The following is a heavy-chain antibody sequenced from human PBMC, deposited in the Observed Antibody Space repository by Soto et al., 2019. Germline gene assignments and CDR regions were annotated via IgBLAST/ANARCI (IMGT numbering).Heavy chain of an antibody. Sequence: GNGLEWVGRIKSKTDGGTTDSADPVKGRFTISRDDSKNTLYLQMNSLKTEDTAVYYCTTEYYDFWSGTVNYYYFMAVWGKG. J-gene: IGHJ6*03. CDR2: IKSKTDGGTT. V-gene: IGHV3-15*01. CDR3: TTEYYDFWSGTVNYYYFMAV. D-gene: IGHD3-3*01.